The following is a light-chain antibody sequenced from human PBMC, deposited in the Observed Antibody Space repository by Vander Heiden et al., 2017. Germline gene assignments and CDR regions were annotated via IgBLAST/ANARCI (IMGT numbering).Light chain of an antibody. J-gene: IGKJ1*01. CDR3: QRYNNGWT. CDR1: QSVRSN. CDR2: GAS. Sequence: IVMTQSPATLSVSPGERATLSGRASQSVRSNLAWYQQKPGQTPRLLIYGASFRAAGIPARFSGSGSETEFTLTISSVQSEDFAVYYCQRYNNGWTFGQGTK. V-gene: IGKV3-15*01.